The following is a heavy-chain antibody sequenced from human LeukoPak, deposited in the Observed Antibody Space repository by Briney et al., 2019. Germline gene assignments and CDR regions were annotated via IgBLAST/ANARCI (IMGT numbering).Heavy chain of an antibody. J-gene: IGHJ6*02. D-gene: IGHD6-13*01. CDR3: ARIVWGQQLVPPLYYYYGMDV. V-gene: IGHV2-70*11. CDR2: IDWDDDK. CDR1: GFSLSTSGMC. Sequence: SGPALVKPTQTLTLTCTFSGFSLSTSGMCVSWIRQPPGKALEWLARIDWDDDKYYSTSLKTRLTISKDTSKNQVVLTTTNMDPVDTATYYCARIVWGQQLVPPLYYYYGMDVWGQGTTVTVSS.